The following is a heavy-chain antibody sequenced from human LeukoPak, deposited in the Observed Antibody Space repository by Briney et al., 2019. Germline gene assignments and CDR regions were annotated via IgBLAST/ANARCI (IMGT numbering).Heavy chain of an antibody. Sequence: ASVKVSCKVSGYTLTELSMHWVRQAPGKGLEWMGGFDREDGETIYAQKFQGRVTMTEDTSTDTAYMELSSLRSEDTAVYYCVSFYGSGSYSYYGMDVWGKGTTVTVSS. D-gene: IGHD3-10*01. CDR2: FDREDGET. CDR1: GYTLTELS. J-gene: IGHJ6*04. CDR3: VSFYGSGSYSYYGMDV. V-gene: IGHV1-24*01.